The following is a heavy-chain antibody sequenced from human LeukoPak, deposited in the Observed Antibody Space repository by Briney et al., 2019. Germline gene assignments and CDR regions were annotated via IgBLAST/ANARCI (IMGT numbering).Heavy chain of an antibody. CDR3: AGADSSGSGQPIDP. Sequence: AGGSLRLSCAASGFTFSDYYMSWIRQAPGKGLEWVSYISSSGRTIYYADSVKGRFTMSRDNAKNSLYLQINSLRAEDTAVYYCAGADSSGSGQPIDPWGQGTLVTVSS. D-gene: IGHD6-19*01. CDR1: GFTFSDYY. V-gene: IGHV3-11*01. CDR2: ISSSGRTI. J-gene: IGHJ5*02.